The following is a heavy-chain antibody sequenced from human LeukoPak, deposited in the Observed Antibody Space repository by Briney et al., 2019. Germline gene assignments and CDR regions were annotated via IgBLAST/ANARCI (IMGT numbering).Heavy chain of an antibody. J-gene: IGHJ4*02. V-gene: IGHV4-31*03. CDR3: ARDYDSSGLDY. Sequence: PSETLSLTCTVSGGSISSGGYYWSWIRQHPGKGLEWIGYIYYSGSTYYNPSLKSRVTISVDTSKNQFSLKLSSVTAADTAVYYCARDYDSSGLDYWGQGTLVTVSS. D-gene: IGHD3-22*01. CDR1: GGSISSGGYY. CDR2: IYYSGST.